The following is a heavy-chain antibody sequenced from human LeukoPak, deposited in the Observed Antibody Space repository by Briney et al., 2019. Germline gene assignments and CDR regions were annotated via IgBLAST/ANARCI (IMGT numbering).Heavy chain of an antibody. J-gene: IGHJ4*02. CDR3: AKGTQPSDYGSHFDY. D-gene: IGHD4-17*01. CDR1: GITFSSYA. Sequence: GGSLRLSCAASGITFSSYAMSWVRQAPGKGLQWVSAISASGGSTYYADSVKGRFTMSRDNSKNTLYQQMNSLRAEDTAVYYCAKGTQPSDYGSHFDYWGQGTLVTVSS. CDR2: ISASGGST. V-gene: IGHV3-23*01.